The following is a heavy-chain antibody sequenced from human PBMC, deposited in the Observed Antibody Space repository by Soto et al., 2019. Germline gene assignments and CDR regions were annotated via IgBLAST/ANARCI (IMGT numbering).Heavy chain of an antibody. J-gene: IGHJ5*02. CDR3: ARGLRFYCSSTSCLNNWFDP. Sequence: GASVKVSCKASGYTFTSYYMHWVRQAPGQGLEWMGIINPSGGSTSYAQKFQGRVTMTRDTSTSTVYMELSSLRSEDTAVYYCARGLRFYCSSTSCLNNWFDPWGQGTLVTVSS. V-gene: IGHV1-46*01. D-gene: IGHD2-2*01. CDR1: GYTFTSYY. CDR2: INPSGGST.